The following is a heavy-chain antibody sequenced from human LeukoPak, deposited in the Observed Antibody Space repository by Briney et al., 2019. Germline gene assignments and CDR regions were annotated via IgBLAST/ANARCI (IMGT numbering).Heavy chain of an antibody. J-gene: IGHJ4*02. CDR3: ARGPLGLWFGELYDY. CDR1: GYTFTSYA. V-gene: IGHV7-4-1*02. D-gene: IGHD3-10*01. CDR2: INTNTGNP. Sequence: GTSVKVSCKASGYTFTSYAMNWVRQAPGQGLEWMGWINTNTGNPTYAQGFTGRFVFSLDTSVSTAYLQISSLKAEDTAVYYCARGPLGLWFGELYDYWGQGTLVTVSS.